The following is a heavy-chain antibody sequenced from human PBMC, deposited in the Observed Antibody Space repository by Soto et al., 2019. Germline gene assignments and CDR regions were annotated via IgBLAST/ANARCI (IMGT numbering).Heavy chain of an antibody. D-gene: IGHD6-6*01. V-gene: IGHV3-74*01. CDR1: GFTFSSHW. CDR3: ARGCCSSSVTTGY. Sequence: GGSLRLSCAASGFTFSSHWMHWVRQAPGKGLVWVSRINSDGSSRSYADSVKGRFTISRDNAKNTLYLQMNNLRVEDTAVYYCARGCCSSSVTTGYWGQGTLVTVSS. J-gene: IGHJ4*02. CDR2: INSDGSSR.